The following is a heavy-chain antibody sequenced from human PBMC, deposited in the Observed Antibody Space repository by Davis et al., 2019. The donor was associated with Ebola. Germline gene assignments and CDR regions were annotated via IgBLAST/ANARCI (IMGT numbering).Heavy chain of an antibody. CDR1: GYTFTSYY. CDR2: INPSGGST. V-gene: IGHV1-46*01. J-gene: IGHJ6*02. CDR3: AGDLGYCSGGSCYTTYYGMDV. Sequence: ASVKVSCKASGYTFTSYYMHWVRQAPGQGLEWMGIINPSGGSTSYAQKFQGRVTMTRDTSTSTVYMELSSLRSEDTAVYYCAGDLGYCSGGSCYTTYYGMDVWGQGTTVTVSS. D-gene: IGHD2-15*01.